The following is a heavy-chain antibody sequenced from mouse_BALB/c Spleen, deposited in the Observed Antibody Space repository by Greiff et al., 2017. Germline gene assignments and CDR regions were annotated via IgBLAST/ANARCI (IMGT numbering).Heavy chain of an antibody. D-gene: IGHD2-14*01. V-gene: IGHV14-3*02. CDR1: GFNIKDTY. CDR3: ARNYYRSFAY. Sequence: DVKLVESGAELVKPGASVKLSCTASGFNIKDTYMHWVKQRPEQGLEWIGRIDPANGNTKYDPKFQGKATITADTSSNTAYLQLSSLTSEDTAVYYCARNYYRSFAYWGQGTLVTVSA. J-gene: IGHJ3*01. CDR2: IDPANGNT.